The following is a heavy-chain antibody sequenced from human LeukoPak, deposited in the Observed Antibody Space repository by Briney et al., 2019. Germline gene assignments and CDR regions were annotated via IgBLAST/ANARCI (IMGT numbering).Heavy chain of an antibody. CDR1: GYTFTSYG. V-gene: IGHV1-18*01. J-gene: IGHJ4*02. CDR3: ARDPAVAGTLRFSDY. CDR2: ISAYNGNT. D-gene: IGHD6-19*01. Sequence: GASVKVSCKASGYTFTSYGISWVRQAPGQGLEWMGWISAYNGNTNYAQKLQGRVTMTTDTSTSTAYMELRSLRSDDTAVYYCARDPAVAGTLRFSDYWGQGTLVTVSS.